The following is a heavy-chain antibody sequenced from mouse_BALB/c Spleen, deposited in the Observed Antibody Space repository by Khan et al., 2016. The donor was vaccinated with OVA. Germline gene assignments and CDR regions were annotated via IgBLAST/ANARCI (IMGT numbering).Heavy chain of an antibody. V-gene: IGHV14-1*02. Sequence: EVQLVESGAELVRPGALVKLSCKASGFTITDYSMYWVKQSPEEGLEWIGWIDPETGNTIYDPKFQGRVGISAETPANTAYLQLSSLTSEDTAVYYCVRWGYGNCWFAYWGQGTLVTVSA. CDR3: VRWGYGNCWFAY. CDR1: GFTITDYS. D-gene: IGHD2-1*01. CDR2: IDPETGNT. J-gene: IGHJ3*01.